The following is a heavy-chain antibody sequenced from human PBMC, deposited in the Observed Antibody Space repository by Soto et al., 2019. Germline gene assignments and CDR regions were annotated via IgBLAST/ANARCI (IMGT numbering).Heavy chain of an antibody. CDR2: MNPNSGNT. J-gene: IGHJ6*02. CDR3: ARGRRGFDWLFHYYGMDV. D-gene: IGHD3-9*01. V-gene: IGHV1-8*01. CDR1: GYTFTSYD. Sequence: ASVKVSCKASGYTFTSYDMNWVRQATGQGLEWMGWMNPNSGNTGYAQKFQGRVTMTRNTSISTAYMELSSLRSEDTAVYYCARGRRGFDWLFHYYGMDVWGQGTTVTVSS.